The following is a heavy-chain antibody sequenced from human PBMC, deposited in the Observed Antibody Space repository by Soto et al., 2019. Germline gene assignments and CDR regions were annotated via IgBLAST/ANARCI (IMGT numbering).Heavy chain of an antibody. CDR2: IYPGDSDT. Sequence: PGESLKISCKGSGYSFTSYWIGWVRQMPGKGLEWMGIIYPGDSDTRYSPSFQGQVTISADKSISTAYLQWSSLKASDTAMYYCARPYYGSGNDYGMDVWGQGTTVTVSS. J-gene: IGHJ6*02. V-gene: IGHV5-51*01. CDR3: ARPYYGSGNDYGMDV. CDR1: GYSFTSYW. D-gene: IGHD3-10*01.